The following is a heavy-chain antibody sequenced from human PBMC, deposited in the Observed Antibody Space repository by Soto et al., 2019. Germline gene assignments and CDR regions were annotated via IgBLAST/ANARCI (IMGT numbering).Heavy chain of an antibody. Sequence: SETLSLTCTVSGGSVSSGGYYWSWIRQPPGKGLEWIGYIYYSGSTNYNPSPKSRVTISVDTSKNQFSLKLSSVTAADTAVYYCARVGTVVKEFDYWGQGTLVTVSS. V-gene: IGHV4-61*08. D-gene: IGHD2-21*01. CDR1: GGSVSSGGYY. CDR3: ARVGTVVKEFDY. CDR2: IYYSGST. J-gene: IGHJ4*02.